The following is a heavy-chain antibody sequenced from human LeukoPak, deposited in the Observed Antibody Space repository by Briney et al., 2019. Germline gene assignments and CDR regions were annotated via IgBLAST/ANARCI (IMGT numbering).Heavy chain of an antibody. CDR3: ARTGDPLYYYGSGSYPKAGGPPDY. D-gene: IGHD3-10*01. Sequence: GGSLRLSCAASGFTFSSYSMNWVRQAPGKGLEWVSSISSSSSYIYYADSVKGRFTISRDNAKNSLYLQMNSLRPEDTAVYYCARTGDPLYYYGSGSYPKAGGPPDYWGQGTLVTVSS. CDR2: ISSSSSYI. V-gene: IGHV3-21*01. J-gene: IGHJ4*02. CDR1: GFTFSSYS.